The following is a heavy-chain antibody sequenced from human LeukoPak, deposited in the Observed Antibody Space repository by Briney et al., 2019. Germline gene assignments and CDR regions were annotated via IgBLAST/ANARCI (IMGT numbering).Heavy chain of an antibody. CDR3: ARFDHVWETHGMDAFDL. J-gene: IGHJ3*01. CDR1: GYSISRGYS. V-gene: IGHV4-38-2*01. Sequence: SETLSLTCAVSGYSISRGYSWGWIRQPPGMGLEWIGNMYHSESTHYNPSLKSRVTISADTSKNQFSLKLSSVTAADTAVYYCARFDHVWETHGMDAFDLWGQGTMATVSS. CDR2: MYHSEST. D-gene: IGHD3-16*01.